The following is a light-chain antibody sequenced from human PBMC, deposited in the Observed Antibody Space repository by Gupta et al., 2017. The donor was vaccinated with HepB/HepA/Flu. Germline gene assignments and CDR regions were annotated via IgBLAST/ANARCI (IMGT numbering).Light chain of an antibody. V-gene: IGKV1-5*03. CDR1: QSISSW. Sequence: DIQMTQSPSTLSASVGDRVTITCRASQSISSWLAWYQQKPGKAPKLLIYKASSLESGVPSRFSGSGSGTEFTLTISSLQPDDFATYYCQRYNSYGQTFGQGTKLEIK. CDR2: KAS. CDR3: QRYNSYGQT. J-gene: IGKJ1*01.